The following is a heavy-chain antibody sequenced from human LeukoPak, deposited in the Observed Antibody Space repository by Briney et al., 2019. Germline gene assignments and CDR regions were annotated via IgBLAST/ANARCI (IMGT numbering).Heavy chain of an antibody. Sequence: GESLKISCKGFGYSFTSYWIGWVRQMPGKGLEWMVIIYPGDSDTRYSPSFQGQVTISADKSISTAYLQWSSLKASDTAMYYCVRHGRAGMTAPYSFDYWGQGTLVTVSS. J-gene: IGHJ4*02. V-gene: IGHV5-51*01. CDR2: IYPGDSDT. CDR3: VRHGRAGMTAPYSFDY. CDR1: GYSFTSYW. D-gene: IGHD2-21*02.